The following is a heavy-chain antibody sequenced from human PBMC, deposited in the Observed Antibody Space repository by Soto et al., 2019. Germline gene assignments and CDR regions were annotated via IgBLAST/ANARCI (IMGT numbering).Heavy chain of an antibody. CDR3: AGGDWKYWFDP. V-gene: IGHV1-69*06. D-gene: IGHD2-21*02. CDR2: VIPLSGAP. J-gene: IGHJ5*02. Sequence: QVQLVQSGAEVRKPGSSVKVSCKVSGGTFSSYAINWLRQAPGLGLEWLGGVIPLSGAPKYAQKFQDRVTITADKSLNTAYMDLRSLRSEDTAVYYCAGGDWKYWFDPWGQGTLVTVSS. CDR1: GGTFSSYA.